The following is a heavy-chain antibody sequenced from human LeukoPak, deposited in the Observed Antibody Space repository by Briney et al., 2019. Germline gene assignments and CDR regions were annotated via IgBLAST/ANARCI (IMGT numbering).Heavy chain of an antibody. V-gene: IGHV4-34*01. D-gene: IGHD3-3*01. CDR3: ARYDFWSGRTYYFDY. Sequence: SETLSLTCAVYGGSFSGYYWSWIRQPPGKGLEWIGEINHSGSTNYNPSLKSRVTISVDTSKNQFPLKLSPVTAADTAVYYCARYDFWSGRTYYFDYWGQGTLVTVSS. J-gene: IGHJ4*02. CDR2: INHSGST. CDR1: GGSFSGYY.